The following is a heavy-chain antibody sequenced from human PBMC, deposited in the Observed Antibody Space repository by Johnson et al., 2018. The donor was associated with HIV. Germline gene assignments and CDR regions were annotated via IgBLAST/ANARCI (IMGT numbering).Heavy chain of an antibody. CDR1: GFTFDDYC. CDR2: INWNGGST. V-gene: IGHV3-20*04. J-gene: IGHJ3*02. Sequence: VQLVESGGGVVRPGGSLRLSCAASGFTFDDYCMSWVRQAPGKGLEWVSGINWNGGSTGYADSVKGRFTISRDNAKNSLYLQMNSLRAEETALYYCARVTRYKWNSDAVDIWGQVTMVTGSS. CDR3: ARVTRYKWNSDAVDI. D-gene: IGHD1-1*01.